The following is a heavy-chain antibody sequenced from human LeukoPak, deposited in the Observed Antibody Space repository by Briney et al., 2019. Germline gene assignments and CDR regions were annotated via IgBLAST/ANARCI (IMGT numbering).Heavy chain of an antibody. CDR2: ISGSGGTT. V-gene: IGHV3-23*01. Sequence: PGGSLRLSCAASGFTFSSYGMNWVRQAPGKGLEWVSGISGSGGTTYYADSVKSRFTISRDNSKNSLSLQVSSLRAEDTAVYYCAKTNGYYSDWGQGTLVTVSS. CDR1: GFTFSSYG. CDR3: AKTNGYYSD. D-gene: IGHD3-22*01. J-gene: IGHJ4*02.